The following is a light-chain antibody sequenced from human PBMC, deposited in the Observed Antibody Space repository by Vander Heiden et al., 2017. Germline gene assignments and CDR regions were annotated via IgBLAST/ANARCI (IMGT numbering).Light chain of an antibody. CDR1: QNIGTW. CDR3: HQGT. Sequence: DIQMTQSPSTLSASVGDRGTITCRASQNIGTWVAWYQQKPGKAPNLLIYKASRVESGVPSRFSGSGSGTEFTLTITSLQPDDCATYYCHQGTFGQGTKVQIK. J-gene: IGKJ1*01. V-gene: IGKV1-5*03. CDR2: KAS.